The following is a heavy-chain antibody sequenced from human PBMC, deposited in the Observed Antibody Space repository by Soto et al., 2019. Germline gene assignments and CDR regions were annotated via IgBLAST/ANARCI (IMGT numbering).Heavy chain of an antibody. J-gene: IGHJ5*02. V-gene: IGHV3-23*01. CDR1: RLPFSTYA. CDR3: ARAYGGNPALFDP. CDR2: ISGSGDNT. Sequence: GGSLRLSCAASRLPFSTYAMSWVRQAPGKGLEWVSGISGSGDNTYYADSVKGRFTISRDNSKNTLYLQMNSLRAEDTAVYYCARAYGGNPALFDPWGQGTLVTVSS. D-gene: IGHD4-17*01.